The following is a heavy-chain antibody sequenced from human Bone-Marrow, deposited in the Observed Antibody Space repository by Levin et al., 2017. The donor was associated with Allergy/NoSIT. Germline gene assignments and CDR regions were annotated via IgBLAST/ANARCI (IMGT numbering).Heavy chain of an antibody. Sequence: KSSETLSLTCTVSDGSIGSHYWSWIRQPPGKGLEWIGFFYYSGTTNYNPSLKSRVTISLDTSKSQFSLKLTSVTAADTAIYYCPTGRGGSPPLDYWGQGSLVTVSS. J-gene: IGHJ4*02. D-gene: IGHD6-13*01. CDR2: FYYSGTT. CDR1: DGSIGSHY. CDR3: PTGRGGSPPLDY. V-gene: IGHV4-59*11.